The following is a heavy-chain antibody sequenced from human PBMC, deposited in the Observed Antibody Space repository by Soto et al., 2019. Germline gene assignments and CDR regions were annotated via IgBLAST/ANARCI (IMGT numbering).Heavy chain of an antibody. Sequence: SETLSLTCTVSGGSISSYYWSWIRQPPGKGLEWIGYIYYSGSTNYKPSLKSRVTISVDTSKNQSSLKLSSVTAAETAVYYCARVYFDWLDDYYYYYMDVWGKGTTVTVSS. CDR1: GGSISSYY. D-gene: IGHD3-9*01. V-gene: IGHV4-59*01. CDR3: ARVYFDWLDDYYYYYMDV. J-gene: IGHJ6*03. CDR2: IYYSGST.